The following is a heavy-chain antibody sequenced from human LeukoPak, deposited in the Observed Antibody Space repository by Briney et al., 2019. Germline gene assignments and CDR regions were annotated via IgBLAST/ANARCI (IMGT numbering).Heavy chain of an antibody. CDR3: ASSLNSSGWQN. Sequence: KTSETLSLTCTVSGGSISSYYWSWIRQPPGKGLEWIGYIYYSGSTNYNPSLKSRVTISVDTSKNQFSLKLSSVTAADTAVYYCASSLNSSGWQNWGQGTLVTVSS. D-gene: IGHD6-19*01. CDR2: IYYSGST. V-gene: IGHV4-59*08. CDR1: GGSISSYY. J-gene: IGHJ4*02.